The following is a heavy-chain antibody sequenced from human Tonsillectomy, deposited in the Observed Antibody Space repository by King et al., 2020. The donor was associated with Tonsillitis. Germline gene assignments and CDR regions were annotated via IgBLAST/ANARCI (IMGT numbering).Heavy chain of an antibody. CDR2: ISWDGGTT. CDR1: GFTFDDYT. J-gene: IGHJ4*02. Sequence: VQLVESGGVVVQPGGSLRLSCAASGFTFDDYTMHWVRQTQGKGLEWVSRISWDGGTTDYVDSVKGRFTISRDNSKNSLYLQMNNLRTEDTALYYCAKDVGKVRGKLAEYFFDSWGQGTLVTVSS. V-gene: IGHV3-43*01. D-gene: IGHD3-16*01. CDR3: AKDVGKVRGKLAEYFFDS.